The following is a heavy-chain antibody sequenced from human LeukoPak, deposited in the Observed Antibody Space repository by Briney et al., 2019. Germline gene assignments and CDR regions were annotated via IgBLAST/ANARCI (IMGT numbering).Heavy chain of an antibody. V-gene: IGHV3-48*01. CDR2: ISSSSSTI. D-gene: IGHD3-3*01. Sequence: GGSLRLSCAASGFTFSSYAMNWVRQAPGKGMEWVSYISSSSSTIYYANSVKGRFTISRDNAKNSLYLQMNSLRAEDTAVYYCARKGYDFWSAWGQGTLVTVSS. CDR3: ARKGYDFWSA. CDR1: GFTFSSYA. J-gene: IGHJ4*02.